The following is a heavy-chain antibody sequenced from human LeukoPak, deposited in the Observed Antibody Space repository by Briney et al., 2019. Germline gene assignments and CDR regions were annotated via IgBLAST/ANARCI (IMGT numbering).Heavy chain of an antibody. CDR3: ASRAYYYDSSGHYYDWFDP. Sequence: GGSLRLSCAASGFTVSSNYMSWVRQAPGKGLEWVSVIYSGGSTYYADSVKGRFTISRDNSKNTLYLQMNSLRAEDTAVYYCASRAYYYDSSGHYYDWFDPWGQGTLVTVSS. J-gene: IGHJ5*02. CDR1: GFTVSSNY. D-gene: IGHD3-22*01. CDR2: IYSGGST. V-gene: IGHV3-66*01.